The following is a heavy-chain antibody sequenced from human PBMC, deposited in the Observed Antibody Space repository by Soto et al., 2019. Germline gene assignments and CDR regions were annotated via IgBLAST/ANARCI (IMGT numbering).Heavy chain of an antibody. CDR3: ASGGRGAFDL. CDR2: IHSDGSST. Sequence: EVQLVESGGGLVRPGGSLRLSCAASGFTFSYYWMHWVRQAPGKGLVWVSRIHSDGSSTTYADFVKGRFIISRDNARNTVDLQMNSVRVEDTAVYYWASGGRGAFDLWGQGTVVTVSS. D-gene: IGHD1-26*01. CDR1: GFTFSYYW. J-gene: IGHJ3*01. V-gene: IGHV3-74*01.